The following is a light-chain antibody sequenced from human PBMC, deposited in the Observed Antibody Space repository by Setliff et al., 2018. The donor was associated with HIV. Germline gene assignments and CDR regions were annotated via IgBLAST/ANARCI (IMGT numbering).Light chain of an antibody. V-gene: IGLV2-8*01. CDR2: EVS. Sequence: QSALAQPPSASGSVGQSVTISCTGTSNDIGFYDYVSWYQQHPGKAPKLMIYEVSKRPSGVPDRFSGSKSVNTASLTVSGLQAEDEADYYCSSYAGRNNYVFGTGTKVNVL. CDR1: SNDIGFYDY. J-gene: IGLJ1*01. CDR3: SSYAGRNNYV.